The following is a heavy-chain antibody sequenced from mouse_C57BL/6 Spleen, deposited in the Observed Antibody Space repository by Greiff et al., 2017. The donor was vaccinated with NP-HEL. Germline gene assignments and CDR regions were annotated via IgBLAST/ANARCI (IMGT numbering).Heavy chain of an antibody. Sequence: DVKLVESGGGLVKPGGSLKLSCAASGFTFSDYGMHWVRQAPEKGLEWVAYISSGSSTIYYADTVKGRFTISRDNAKNTLFLQMTSLRSEDTAMYYCAKCLSTMVAYYAMDYWGQGTSVTVSS. V-gene: IGHV5-17*01. CDR2: ISSGSSTI. D-gene: IGHD2-1*01. CDR3: AKCLSTMVAYYAMDY. J-gene: IGHJ4*01. CDR1: GFTFSDYG.